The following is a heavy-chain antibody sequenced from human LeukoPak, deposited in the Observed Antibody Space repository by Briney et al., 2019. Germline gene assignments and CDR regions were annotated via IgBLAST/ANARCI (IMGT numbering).Heavy chain of an antibody. Sequence: PSETLSLTCAVYGGSFSGYYWSWIRQPPGKGLEWIGEINHSGSTNYNPSLKSRVTMSVDTSKNQFSLKLSSVTAADTAVYYCARGRGYSSSPFDYWGQGTLVTVSS. CDR3: ARGRGYSSSPFDY. J-gene: IGHJ4*02. CDR1: GGSFSGYY. D-gene: IGHD6-6*01. V-gene: IGHV4-34*01. CDR2: INHSGST.